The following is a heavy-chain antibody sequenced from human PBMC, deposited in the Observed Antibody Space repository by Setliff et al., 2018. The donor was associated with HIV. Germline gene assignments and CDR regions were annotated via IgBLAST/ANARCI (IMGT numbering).Heavy chain of an antibody. CDR2: INVNSGGT. V-gene: IGHV1-2*02. CDR1: GYLFTGYY. CDR3: AREGSPIYYFDY. D-gene: IGHD3-10*01. J-gene: IGHJ4*02. Sequence: GASVKVSCKASGYLFTGYYMHWVRQAPGQGLEWMGWINVNSGGTKYAQKFQGRVTMTRDTSISTAYMEVSSLRSDDTAVYYWAREGSPIYYFDYWSQGTLVTVSS.